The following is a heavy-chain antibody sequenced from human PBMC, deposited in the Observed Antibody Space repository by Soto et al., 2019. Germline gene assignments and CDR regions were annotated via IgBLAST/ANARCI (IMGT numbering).Heavy chain of an antibody. CDR1: GFTFSSYA. J-gene: IGHJ6*02. V-gene: IGHV3-23*01. CDR3: AKVGYSSSSFGMDV. D-gene: IGHD6-13*01. CDR2: ISGSGGST. Sequence: EVQLLESGGGFVQPGGSLRLSCAASGFTFSSYAMSWVRQAPGKGLEWVSAISGSGGSTYYADSVKGRFTISRDNSKNTLYLQMNSLRAEDTAVYYCAKVGYSSSSFGMDVWGQGTTVTVSS.